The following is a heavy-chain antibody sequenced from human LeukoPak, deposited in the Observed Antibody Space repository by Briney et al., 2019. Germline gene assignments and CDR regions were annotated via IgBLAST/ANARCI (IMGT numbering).Heavy chain of an antibody. CDR1: GFTFSSYS. V-gene: IGHV3-48*01. J-gene: IGHJ3*02. Sequence: GGSLRLSCAASGFTFSSYSMNWVRQAPGKGLEWVSYISSSSSTIYYADSVKGRFTISRDNAKNSLYLQMNSLRAEDTAVYYCARVIVGAYDAFDIWGQGTMVTVSS. D-gene: IGHD1-26*01. CDR2: ISSSSSTI. CDR3: ARVIVGAYDAFDI.